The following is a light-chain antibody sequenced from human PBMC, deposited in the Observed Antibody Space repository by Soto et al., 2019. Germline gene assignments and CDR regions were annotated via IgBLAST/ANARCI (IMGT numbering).Light chain of an antibody. J-gene: IGKJ1*01. CDR2: YAS. CDR3: QQRINWPVT. V-gene: IGKV3-11*01. Sequence: EIVLTQSPATLSLSPGERATLSCRASQSVGSYLAWYQQKPGQTPRLLIYYASNRATDIPAKFSGSGSGTDFTLTISSLEPEDFAVYYCQQRINWPVTFGQGTRVEIK. CDR1: QSVGSY.